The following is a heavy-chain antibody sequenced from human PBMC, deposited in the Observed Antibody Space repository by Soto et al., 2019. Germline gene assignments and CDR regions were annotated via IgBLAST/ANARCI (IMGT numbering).Heavy chain of an antibody. V-gene: IGHV4-30-2*01. Sequence: SQTLSLTCAVSGGSIGGVGYSWSWIRQPPGGGLEWIGYMYHSGTFLKSPSLKTRLTMSLDMSKNQFSLTLNSMTAADTAVYYCARAQFYSGSGNYNNLMFDAWGQGTQVTGSS. D-gene: IGHD3-10*01. J-gene: IGHJ5*02. CDR2: MYHSGTF. CDR3: ARAQFYSGSGNYNNLMFDA. CDR1: GGSIGGVGYS.